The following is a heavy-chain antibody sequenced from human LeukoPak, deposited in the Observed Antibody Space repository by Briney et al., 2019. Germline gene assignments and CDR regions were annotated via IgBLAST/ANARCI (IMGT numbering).Heavy chain of an antibody. V-gene: IGHV3-23*01. Sequence: PGGSLRLXCAASGFTFSSYAMSWVRRAPGKGLEWVSAISGSGGSTYYADSVKGRFTISRDNSKNTLYLQMNSLRAEDTAVYYCAKVAYYDILTGYMYYFDYWGQGTLVTVSS. CDR1: GFTFSSYA. D-gene: IGHD3-9*01. CDR3: AKVAYYDILTGYMYYFDY. J-gene: IGHJ4*02. CDR2: ISGSGGST.